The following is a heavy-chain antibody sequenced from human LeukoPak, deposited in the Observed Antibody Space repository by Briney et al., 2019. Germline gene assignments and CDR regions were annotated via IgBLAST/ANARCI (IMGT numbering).Heavy chain of an antibody. CDR1: GGSISSGSYY. Sequence: SETLSLTCTVSGGSISSGSYYWSWIRQPAGKGLEWIGRIYTSGSTNYNPSLKSRVTISVDTSKNQFSLKLSSVTAADTAVYYCARDSYIVEMATIRVKQSYYYYYMDVWGKGTTVIVSS. J-gene: IGHJ6*03. CDR3: ARDSYIVEMATIRVKQSYYYYYMDV. V-gene: IGHV4-61*02. CDR2: IYTSGST. D-gene: IGHD5-24*01.